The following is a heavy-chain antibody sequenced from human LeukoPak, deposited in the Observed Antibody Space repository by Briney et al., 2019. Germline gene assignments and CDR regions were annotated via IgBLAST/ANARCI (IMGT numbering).Heavy chain of an antibody. CDR2: ISYTGTYI. Sequence: GGSLRLSCAASGFTFSSYWMHWVRQAPGKGLEWVSSISYTGTYIYYADSVKGRFTISRDNAQNSLYLQMNSLRAEDTAIYYCVRDRGTYRPIDYWGQGTLVTVSS. V-gene: IGHV3-21*04. CDR1: GFTFSSYW. CDR3: VRDRGTYRPIDY. J-gene: IGHJ4*02. D-gene: IGHD1-26*01.